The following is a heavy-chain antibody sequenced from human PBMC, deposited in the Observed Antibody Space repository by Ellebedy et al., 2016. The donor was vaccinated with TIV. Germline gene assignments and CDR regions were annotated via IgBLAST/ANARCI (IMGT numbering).Heavy chain of an antibody. CDR1: GDSVSSNSAA. Sequence: SQTLSLTXAIPGDSVSSNSAAWNWLRQSPSRGLEWLGRTYYRSKWYNDYAVSVKSRITINPDTSKNQFSLQLNSVTPEDTAVYYCARDRENCTNGVCYDGFDGMDVWGQGTTVTVSS. V-gene: IGHV6-1*01. J-gene: IGHJ6*02. D-gene: IGHD2-8*01. CDR3: ARDRENCTNGVCYDGFDGMDV. CDR2: TYYRSKWYN.